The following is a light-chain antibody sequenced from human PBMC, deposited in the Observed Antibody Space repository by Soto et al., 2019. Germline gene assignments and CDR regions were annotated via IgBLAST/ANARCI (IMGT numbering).Light chain of an antibody. V-gene: IGKV1-27*01. Sequence: DIQMTQSPSSLSASVGDRVTITCRASHAISNYLAWYQQRPGKVPKLLIYAASTSQSGVPSRFSGSASGTEFTLTTSSLQPEDVATYYCQKCDSAPRTLGQGSRVEI. J-gene: IGKJ1*01. CDR3: QKCDSAPRT. CDR1: HAISNY. CDR2: AAS.